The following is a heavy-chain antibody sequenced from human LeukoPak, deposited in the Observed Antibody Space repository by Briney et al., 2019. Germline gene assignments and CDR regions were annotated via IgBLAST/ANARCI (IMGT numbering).Heavy chain of an antibody. D-gene: IGHD4-17*01. CDR3: ARSATEYYFDY. J-gene: IGHJ4*02. CDR1: GGSISIYY. V-gene: IGHV4-59*01. Sequence: SETLSLTCTVSGGSISIYYWSWIRQPPGKGLEWIAYMYYGGSTNYNPSLKSRVTISVDTSKNQFSLKLSSVTAADTAVYYCARSATEYYFDYWGQGTLVTVSS. CDR2: MYYGGST.